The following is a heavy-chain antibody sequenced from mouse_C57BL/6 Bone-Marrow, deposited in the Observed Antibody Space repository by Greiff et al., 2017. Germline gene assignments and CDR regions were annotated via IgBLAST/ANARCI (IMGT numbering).Heavy chain of an antibody. CDR2: INPDSSTI. V-gene: IGHV4-1*01. J-gene: IGHJ1*03. CDR3: ARRGSSSNWYFDV. Sequence: EVMLVESGGGLVQPGGSLKLSCAASGIAFSRYWMSWVRRAPGKGLEWIGEINPDSSTINYAPSLKDKFIITRDNAKNTLYLQMSKVRSEDTALYDCARRGSSSNWYFDVWGTGTTVTVAS. D-gene: IGHD1-1*01. CDR1: GIAFSRYW.